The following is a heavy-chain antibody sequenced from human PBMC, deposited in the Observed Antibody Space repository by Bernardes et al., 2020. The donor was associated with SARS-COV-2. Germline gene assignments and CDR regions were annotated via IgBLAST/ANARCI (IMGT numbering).Heavy chain of an antibody. J-gene: IGHJ4*02. V-gene: IGHV3-13*01. CDR2: IGVTGDT. Sequence: GGSLRLSCAASGFTFSTYDMHWVRQASGKGLEWVSGIGVTGDTYYPDSVKGRFTISRENAKNSLYLQVKSLRAGDTAVYYCTRARSGELLYFDYWGQGTLVTVSS. D-gene: IGHD3-10*01. CDR3: TRARSGELLYFDY. CDR1: GFTFSTYD.